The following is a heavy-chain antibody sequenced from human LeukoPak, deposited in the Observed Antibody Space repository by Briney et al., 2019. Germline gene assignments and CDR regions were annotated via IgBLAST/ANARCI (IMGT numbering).Heavy chain of an antibody. D-gene: IGHD6-19*01. CDR2: ISDSGGSS. Sequence: GGSLRLSCAASGFTFSNYAINWVRQAPGKGLEWVSAISDSGGSSYYADSVRDRFTISRDNSKNMLYLKMSSLRAEDTAVYYCAKEMALGIAVAGFFDFWGQGTLVTVSS. CDR3: AKEMALGIAVAGFFDF. CDR1: GFTFSNYA. J-gene: IGHJ4*02. V-gene: IGHV3-23*01.